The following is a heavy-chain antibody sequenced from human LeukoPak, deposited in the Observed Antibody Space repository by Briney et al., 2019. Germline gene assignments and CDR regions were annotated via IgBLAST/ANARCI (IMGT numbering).Heavy chain of an antibody. CDR1: GFTFSTYG. V-gene: IGHV3-30*18. J-gene: IGHJ4*02. CDR2: ISYDGSNE. Sequence: GGSLRLSCAASGFTFSTYGMHWVRQAPGKGPEWVAVISYDGSNEYYADSVKGRFTISRDNSKNTLYLQMSSLRAEDTAVYFCTKDSWYCSGGSCYSFDYWGQGTLVTVSS. D-gene: IGHD2-15*01. CDR3: TKDSWYCSGGSCYSFDY.